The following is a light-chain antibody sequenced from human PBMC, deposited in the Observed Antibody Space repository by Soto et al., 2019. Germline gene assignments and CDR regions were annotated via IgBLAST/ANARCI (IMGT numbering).Light chain of an antibody. V-gene: IGLV1-40*01. J-gene: IGLJ2*01. CDR3: QSYDSSLSGLV. CDR1: SSNIGAGYD. Sequence: QSVLTQPPSVSEAPGQRVTISCTGSSSNIGAGYDVHWYQQLPGTAPKLLIYGNSNRPSGVPDRFSGSKSGTSASLAITGLQAEDEADYYYQSYDSSLSGLVFGGGTKLTVL. CDR2: GNS.